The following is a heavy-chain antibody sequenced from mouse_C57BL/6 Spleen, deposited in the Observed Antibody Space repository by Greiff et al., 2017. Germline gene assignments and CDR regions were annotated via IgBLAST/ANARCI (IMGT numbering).Heavy chain of an antibody. V-gene: IGHV14-3*01. CDR3: ARVPYLRYYCGC. CDR2: IAPANGNT. J-gene: IGHJ2*01. CDR1: GFNIKNTS. Sequence: VQLQQSVAELVRPGASVKLSCTASGFNIKNTSMHWVKQRPEQCLEWIGRIAPANGNTKYAPKFQGKATITADTSSNTADLQLSSLTSEDTAIYYCARVPYLRYYCGCWGQGTTLTVSS.